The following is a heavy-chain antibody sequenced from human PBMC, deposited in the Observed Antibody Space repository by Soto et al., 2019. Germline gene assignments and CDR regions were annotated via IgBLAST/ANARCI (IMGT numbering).Heavy chain of an antibody. CDR1: GYTFTSYG. V-gene: IGHV1-18*01. CDR3: XXXXXXXXXXXXXXXX. J-gene: IGHJ4*01. CDR2: ISAYXGNT. Sequence: QVQLVQSGGEVKKPGASVKVSCKASGYTFTSYGLSWVRXXXXQGHEWMGWISAYXGNTKXXQKLQGRVTMTTDTXXXXXXXXXXXXXXXXXXXXXXXXXXXXXXXXXXXXXXWGXGTLXXVSS.